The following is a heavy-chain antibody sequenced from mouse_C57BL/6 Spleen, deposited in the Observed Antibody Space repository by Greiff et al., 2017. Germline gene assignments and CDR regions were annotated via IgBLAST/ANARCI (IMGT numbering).Heavy chain of an antibody. D-gene: IGHD1-1*01. CDR1: GYTFTDHT. CDR2: IYPRDGGT. J-gene: IGHJ3*01. Sequence: VKLMESDAELVKPGASVKISCKASGYTFTDHTMHWMKQRPEQGLEWIGNIYPRDGGTKYNEKFKGKATLTVDKSSSTAYMQLNILTSEDSAFYLCAKVEYITTVEFAYWGQVTLVTVAA. CDR3: AKVEYITTVEFAY. V-gene: IGHV1-78*01.